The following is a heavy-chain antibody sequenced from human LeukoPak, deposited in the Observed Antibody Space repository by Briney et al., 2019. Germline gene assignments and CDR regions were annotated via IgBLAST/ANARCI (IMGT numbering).Heavy chain of an antibody. CDR3: ARRFTGTTNFDY. D-gene: IGHD1-1*01. CDR2: ISAYNGNT. Sequence: ASLKLSCKASGYTFTTYGISWVRQAPGQGLEWMGWISAYNGNTNYAQKFQGRVTMTTDTSTSTAFMELRSLRSDDTAVYYCARRFTGTTNFDYWGQGTLVTVSS. V-gene: IGHV1-18*01. CDR1: GYTFTTYG. J-gene: IGHJ4*02.